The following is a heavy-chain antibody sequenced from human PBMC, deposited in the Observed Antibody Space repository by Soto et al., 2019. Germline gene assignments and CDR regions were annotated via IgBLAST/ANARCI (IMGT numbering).Heavy chain of an antibody. CDR1: GFTFSSYG. Sequence: GGSLRLSCAAPGFTFSSYGMHWVRQAPGKGLEWVAVIWYDGSNKYYADSVKGRFTISRDNSKNTLYLQMNSLRAEDTAVYYCARDGEQQLVPPYYYGMDVWGQGTTVTVSS. J-gene: IGHJ6*02. V-gene: IGHV3-33*01. CDR2: IWYDGSNK. CDR3: ARDGEQQLVPPYYYGMDV. D-gene: IGHD6-13*01.